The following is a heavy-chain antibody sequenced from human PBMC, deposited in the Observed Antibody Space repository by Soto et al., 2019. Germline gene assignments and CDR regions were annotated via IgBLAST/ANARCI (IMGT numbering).Heavy chain of an antibody. Sequence: SETLSLTCTVSGASMSEYFWSWTRQYPGKGLEWIGNISYLGSTDYNPSLKSRVTISVDTSKRQLSLRLNSVTAADTAVYYCARDGYDGSGSPYPAFWAQGNQVT. CDR1: GASMSEYF. D-gene: IGHD3-10*01. CDR3: ARDGYDGSGSPYPAF. CDR2: ISYLGST. J-gene: IGHJ4*02. V-gene: IGHV4-59*01.